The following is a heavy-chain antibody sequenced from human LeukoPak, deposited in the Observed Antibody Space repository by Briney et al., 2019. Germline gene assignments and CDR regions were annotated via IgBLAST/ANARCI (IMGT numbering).Heavy chain of an antibody. J-gene: IGHJ5*02. Sequence: GGSLRLSCAASGFTFSSYGMHWVRQAPGKGLEWVAVISYDGSNKYYADSVKGRFTISRDNSKNTLYLQMNSLRAEDTAVYYCARDRIRSNWFDPWGQGTLVTVSS. V-gene: IGHV3-30*03. CDR2: ISYDGSNK. CDR3: ARDRIRSNWFDP. CDR1: GFTFSSYG.